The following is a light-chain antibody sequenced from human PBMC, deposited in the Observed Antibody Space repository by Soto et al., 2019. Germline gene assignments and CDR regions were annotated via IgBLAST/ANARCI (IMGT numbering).Light chain of an antibody. Sequence: EIVLTQSPATLSLSPGERATLSCRASQSVSSSLAWYQQKPGQAPRLLIYDASHRATGIPARFSGSGSGTDFTLTISSLEPDDSAVYYCQQRSTWVTFGGGTKVEIK. CDR1: QSVSSS. V-gene: IGKV3-11*01. J-gene: IGKJ4*01. CDR3: QQRSTWVT. CDR2: DAS.